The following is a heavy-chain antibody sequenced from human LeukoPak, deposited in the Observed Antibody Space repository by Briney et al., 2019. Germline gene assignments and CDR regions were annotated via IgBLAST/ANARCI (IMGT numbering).Heavy chain of an antibody. Sequence: PSETLSLTCAVSGGSISSGGYSWSWIRQPPGKGLEWIGYIYHSGSTYYNPSHKSRVTISVDRSKNRFSLKLSSVTAADTAVYYCARGRHGDYFDYWGQGTLVTVSS. CDR3: ARGRHGDYFDY. D-gene: IGHD4-17*01. CDR1: GGSISSGGYS. J-gene: IGHJ4*02. CDR2: IYHSGST. V-gene: IGHV4-30-2*01.